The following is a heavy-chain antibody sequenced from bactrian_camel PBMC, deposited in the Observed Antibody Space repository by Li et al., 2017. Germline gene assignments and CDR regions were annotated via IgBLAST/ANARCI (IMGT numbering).Heavy chain of an antibody. CDR1: GGTSNTYY. V-gene: IGHV3-2*01. J-gene: IGHJ4*01. CDR3: TSQYGESSTNREFIY. CDR2: MGRNGQQL. Sequence: VQLVESGGGLVPPGESLRLSCTASGGTSNTYYMSWVRQAPGKGLELVSKMGRNGQQLTYLGSVKGRFTVSRDNAKDTVYLQMDNLNSEDSARYYCTSQYGESSTNREFIYWGQGTQVTVS. D-gene: IGHD6*01.